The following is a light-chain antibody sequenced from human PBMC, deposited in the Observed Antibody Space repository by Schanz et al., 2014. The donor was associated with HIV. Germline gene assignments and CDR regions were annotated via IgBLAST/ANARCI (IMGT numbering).Light chain of an antibody. CDR3: QTWGTGIVV. V-gene: IGLV4-69*02. J-gene: IGLJ2*01. CDR2: LNSDGSH. Sequence: QLVLTQSPSASASLGASVKLTCTLDSGHRTYAIAWHQQQPEKGPRYLMNLNSDGSHSKGDGIPDRFSGSSSGAERYLTISSLQSEDEADYYCQTWGTGIVVFGGGTKLTVL. CDR1: SGHRTYA.